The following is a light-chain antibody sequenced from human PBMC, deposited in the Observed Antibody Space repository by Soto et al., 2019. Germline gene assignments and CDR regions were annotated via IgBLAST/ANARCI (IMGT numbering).Light chain of an antibody. J-gene: IGKJ5*01. Sequence: DIQMTQSASALYASVGGMLPITCRASQGISNYLAWFQQKPGKVPTRLIYAASSLQSGVPSRFSGSGSGTECTLTISSLQPEDFATYYCLQHNSYAFGQGTRLEIK. CDR2: AAS. CDR3: LQHNSYA. CDR1: QGISNY. V-gene: IGKV1-17*03.